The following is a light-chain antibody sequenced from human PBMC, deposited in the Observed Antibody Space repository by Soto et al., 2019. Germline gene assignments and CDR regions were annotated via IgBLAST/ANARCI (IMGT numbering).Light chain of an antibody. CDR2: AAS. Sequence: DIQMTQSPSSLSASVGDRVTITCRASQSISSYLNWYQQKPGKAPKLLIHAASSLESGVPSRFSGSESGTDFTLTISSLQPEDSATYYCQQSYSIPVTFGQGTKVEIK. CDR3: QQSYSIPVT. CDR1: QSISSY. J-gene: IGKJ2*01. V-gene: IGKV1-39*01.